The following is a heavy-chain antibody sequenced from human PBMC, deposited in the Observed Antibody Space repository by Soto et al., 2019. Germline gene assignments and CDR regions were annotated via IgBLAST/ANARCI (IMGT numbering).Heavy chain of an antibody. J-gene: IGHJ6*02. V-gene: IGHV1-2*02. Sequence: GSSVKVSCKASGYTFTDYYIHWVRQAPGQGLEWMGWISPNSGGANYAQKFQGRVTMTRVTSISTAYMEISSLRSDDTALYYCARVRHITIFGVVIGGMDGWGQATTVT. CDR3: ARVRHITIFGVVIGGMDG. CDR2: ISPNSGGA. D-gene: IGHD3-3*01. CDR1: GYTFTDYY.